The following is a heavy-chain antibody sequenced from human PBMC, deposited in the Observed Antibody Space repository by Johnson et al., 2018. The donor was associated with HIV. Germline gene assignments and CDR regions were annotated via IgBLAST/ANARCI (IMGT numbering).Heavy chain of an antibody. CDR1: GFGFSRYV. CDR3: ASWGGLNHMGDPFDI. J-gene: IGHJ3*02. D-gene: IGHD3-16*01. CDR2: ISYDAKHK. V-gene: IGHV3-30*03. Sequence: QVQLVESGGGVVQPGRSLRASCAASGFGFSRYVMHWVRQAPGKGLEWVAVISYDAKHKYYADSVKGRVTISRDNSKNTLSLQMSSLGVEDTAVYCCASWGGLNHMGDPFDIWGQGTMVTVSS.